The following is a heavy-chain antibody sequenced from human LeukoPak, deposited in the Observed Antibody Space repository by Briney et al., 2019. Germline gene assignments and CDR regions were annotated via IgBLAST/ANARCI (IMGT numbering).Heavy chain of an antibody. D-gene: IGHD6-13*01. CDR2: ISAYNGNT. CDR3: ATIAAAGPPFDY. Sequence: ASVKVSCKASGYTFTSYGISWVRQAPGQGLEWMGWISAYNGNTNYAQKLQGRVTMTTDTSTSTAYMELRSLRSEDTAVYYCATIAAAGPPFDYWGQGALVTVSS. V-gene: IGHV1-18*01. J-gene: IGHJ4*02. CDR1: GYTFTSYG.